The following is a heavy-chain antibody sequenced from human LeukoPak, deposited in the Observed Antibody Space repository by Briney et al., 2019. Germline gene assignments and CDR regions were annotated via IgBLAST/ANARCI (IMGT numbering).Heavy chain of an antibody. J-gene: IGHJ4*02. CDR1: GFTFSGSA. D-gene: IGHD5-12*01. CDR3: TSRGGGYDTHQDY. Sequence: PGGSLKLSCAASGFTFSGSAMHWVRQASGKGLEWVGRIRSKANSYATAYAASVKGRFTIPRDDSKNTAYLQMNSLKTEDTAVYYCTSRGGGYDTHQDYWGQGTLVTVSS. CDR2: IRSKANSYAT. V-gene: IGHV3-73*01.